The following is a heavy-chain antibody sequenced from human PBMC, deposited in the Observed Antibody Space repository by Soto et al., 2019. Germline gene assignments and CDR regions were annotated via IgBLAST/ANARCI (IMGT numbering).Heavy chain of an antibody. CDR2: VISKTDGGTT. CDR1: GFTFKNAW. J-gene: IGHJ4*02. Sequence: GGSLILSCAASGFTFKNAWMSWIRQTPGKGLEWVGRVISKTDGGTTDYAAPVKGRFTISRDDSKNTLYLQMNSLKTEDTAVYYCATGTGRTDFDYWGQGTLVTVSS. CDR3: ATGTGRTDFDY. D-gene: IGHD2-15*01. V-gene: IGHV3-15*01.